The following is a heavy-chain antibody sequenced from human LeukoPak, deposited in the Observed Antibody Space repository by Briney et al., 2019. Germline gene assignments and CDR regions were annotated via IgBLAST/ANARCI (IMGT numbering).Heavy chain of an antibody. J-gene: IGHJ3*02. CDR2: IIPILGIA. CDR1: GGTFSSYA. CDR3: ARAGYGDSDAFDI. D-gene: IGHD4-17*01. V-gene: IGHV1-69*04. Sequence: ASVKVSCKASGGTFSSYAISWVRQAPGQGLEWMGRIIPILGIANYAQKFQGRVTITADKSTSTAYMELSSLRSEDTAVYYCARAGYGDSDAFDIWGQGTMVTVSS.